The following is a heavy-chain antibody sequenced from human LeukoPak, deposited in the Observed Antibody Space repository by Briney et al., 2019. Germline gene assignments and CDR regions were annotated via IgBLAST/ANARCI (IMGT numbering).Heavy chain of an antibody. J-gene: IGHJ4*02. Sequence: GGSLRLSCAASGFTFSSYGMHWVRQAPGKGLEWVAVISYDGSNKYHADSVKGRFTISRDNSKNTLYLQMNSLRAEDTAVYYCAKDAGPYDILTGSPDFDYWGQGTLVTVSS. D-gene: IGHD3-9*01. CDR1: GFTFSSYG. CDR3: AKDAGPYDILTGSPDFDY. V-gene: IGHV3-30*18. CDR2: ISYDGSNK.